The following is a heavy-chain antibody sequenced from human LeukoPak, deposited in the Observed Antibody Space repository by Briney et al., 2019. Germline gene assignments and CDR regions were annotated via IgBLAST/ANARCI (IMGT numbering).Heavy chain of an antibody. V-gene: IGHV5-51*01. CDR1: GYSFTSYW. CDR3: ARQAVPVAKYFQH. Sequence: AESLLISCQGAGYSFTSYWSGWVRQMPGKGLEWMGIIYPGDSDTRYSPSFQGQVTISADKSISTAYLQWSSLKASDTAVYYCARQAVPVAKYFQHWGQGNLVTVSS. J-gene: IGHJ1*01. D-gene: IGHD2-2*01. CDR2: IYPGDSDT.